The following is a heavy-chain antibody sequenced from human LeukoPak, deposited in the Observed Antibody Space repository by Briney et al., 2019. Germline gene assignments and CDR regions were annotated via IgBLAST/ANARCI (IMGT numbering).Heavy chain of an antibody. CDR1: GYTFTDYY. Sequence: ASVKVSCKASGYTFTDYYMHWVRQAPGQGLEWMGWINPNSGGTNYAQKFQGRVTMTGDTSISTHYMELSRLGSDDTAVYCCARGGWLLYWGQGTLVTVSS. V-gene: IGHV1-2*02. J-gene: IGHJ4*02. D-gene: IGHD5-12*01. CDR3: ARGGWLLY. CDR2: INPNSGGT.